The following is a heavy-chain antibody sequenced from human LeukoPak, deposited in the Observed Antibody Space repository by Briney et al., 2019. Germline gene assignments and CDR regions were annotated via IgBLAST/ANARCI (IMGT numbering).Heavy chain of an antibody. J-gene: IGHJ6*02. CDR3: ARVFNGRYYYYGMDV. Sequence: ASVKVSCKASGGTFSSYAISWVRQAPGQGLEWMGGIIPIFGTANYAQKFQGRVTITADESASTAYMELSSLRSEDTAVYYCARVFNGRYYYYGMDVWGQGTTVTVSS. V-gene: IGHV1-69*13. CDR1: GGTFSSYA. CDR2: IIPIFGTA.